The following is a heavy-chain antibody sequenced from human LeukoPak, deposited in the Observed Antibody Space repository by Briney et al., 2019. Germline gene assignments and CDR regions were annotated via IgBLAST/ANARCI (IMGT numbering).Heavy chain of an antibody. V-gene: IGHV4-59*01. CDR1: GGSISSYY. Sequence: SETLSLTCTVSGGSISSYYWSWIRQPPGKGLEWIGYIYYSGSTNYNPSLKSRVTISVDTSKNQFSLKLSSVTAADTAMYYCASHYLVAARPYFDYWGQGALVTVSS. CDR2: IYYSGST. CDR3: ASHYLVAARPYFDY. J-gene: IGHJ4*02. D-gene: IGHD2-15*01.